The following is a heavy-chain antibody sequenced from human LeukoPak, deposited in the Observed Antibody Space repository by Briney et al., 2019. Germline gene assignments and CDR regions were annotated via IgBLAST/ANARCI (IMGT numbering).Heavy chain of an antibody. V-gene: IGHV3-33*01. CDR3: ARDFKSGYVDS. Sequence: GGSLRLSCAASGFTFSNYGMHWVRQAPGKGLEWVAVIYDDGSKEYFADSVKGRFTISRDNSKNTVLLQVNSLRAEDTAVFYCARDFKSGYVDSWGQGTLVTVSS. CDR1: GFTFSNYG. D-gene: IGHD3-3*01. CDR2: IYDDGSKE. J-gene: IGHJ4*02.